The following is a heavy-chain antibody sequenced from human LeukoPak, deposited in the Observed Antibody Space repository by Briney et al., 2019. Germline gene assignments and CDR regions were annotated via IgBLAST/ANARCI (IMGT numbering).Heavy chain of an antibody. CDR3: ASTGRTSGYDQDY. CDR1: GGTFSSYA. D-gene: IGHD5-12*01. Sequence: SVKVSCKASGGTFSSYAISWVRQAPGRGIEGMGRIIPIFGTANYAQKLQGRVTITTDESTSTAYMELSSLRSEDTAVYYCASTGRTSGYDQDYWGQGTLVTVSS. CDR2: IIPIFGTA. J-gene: IGHJ4*02. V-gene: IGHV1-69*05.